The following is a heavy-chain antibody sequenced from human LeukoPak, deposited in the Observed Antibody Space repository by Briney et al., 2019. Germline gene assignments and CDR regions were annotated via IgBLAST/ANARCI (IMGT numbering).Heavy chain of an antibody. V-gene: IGHV4-39*01. CDR1: GDSISRSRYF. CDR2: IYYSGST. D-gene: IGHD3-10*01. J-gene: IGHJ4*02. Sequence: SETLSLTCSVSGDSISRSRYFWGWIRQPPGKGLDWIGSIYYSGSTYYNPSLKSRVTISVDTSKNQFSLKLRSVTAADTAVYYCARGGLTFGGYWGQGTLVTVSS. CDR3: ARGGLTFGGY.